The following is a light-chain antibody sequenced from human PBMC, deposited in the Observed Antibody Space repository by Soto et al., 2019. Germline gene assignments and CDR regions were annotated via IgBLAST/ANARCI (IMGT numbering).Light chain of an antibody. CDR1: QSVGSS. CDR2: GAS. Sequence: EIVMTQSPATLSVSPGERVTLSCRASQSVGSSLAWYQQKPGQAPRLLIYGASSLQSGVPSRFSGSGSGTDFTLTISSLQPEDFATYYCQQSYSTPITFGQGTRLEIK. CDR3: QQSYSTPIT. V-gene: IGKV3-15*01. J-gene: IGKJ5*01.